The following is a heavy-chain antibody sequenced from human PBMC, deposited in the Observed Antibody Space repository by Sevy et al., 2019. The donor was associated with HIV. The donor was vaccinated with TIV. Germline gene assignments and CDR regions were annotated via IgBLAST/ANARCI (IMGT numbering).Heavy chain of an antibody. CDR1: GGSITSLY. J-gene: IGHJ4*02. CDR3: AGENAWGRGYS. Sequence: SETLSLTCTVSGGSITSLYWNWIRQPPGKGLEWIANIYYNGHINYNPSLRSRVTLSIDTSKNQFSLRLRSVTAADTAMYYCAGENAWGRGYSWGQGTLVTVSS. V-gene: IGHV4-59*11. CDR2: IYYNGHI. D-gene: IGHD1-26*01.